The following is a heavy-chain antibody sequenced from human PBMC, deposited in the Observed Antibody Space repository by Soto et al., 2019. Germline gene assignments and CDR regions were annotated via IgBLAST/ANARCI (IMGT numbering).Heavy chain of an antibody. CDR2: INAGNGNT. J-gene: IGHJ4*02. V-gene: IGHV1-3*01. D-gene: IGHD2-15*01. Sequence: ASVKVSCKASGYTLTRYSIHWVRQAPGQRLERMGWINAGNGNTKFSQKFQGRVTITRDTSASTAHMELRGLRSEDTAVYYCARGPGGPDGPGDYWGQGTLVNVSS. CDR3: ARGPGGPDGPGDY. CDR1: GYTLTRYS.